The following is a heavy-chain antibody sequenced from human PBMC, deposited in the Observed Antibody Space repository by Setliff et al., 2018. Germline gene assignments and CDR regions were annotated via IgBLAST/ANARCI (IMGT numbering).Heavy chain of an antibody. Sequence: PGGSLRLSCAASGFTVSSNDMSWVRQAPGKGLEWIALLYGGGNTFYADSVKGRFTISGDSSKNAVYLQMNSLGADDTAVYFCASIDWGENFYNMDVWGKGTTVTVSS. CDR2: LYGGGNT. CDR1: GFTVSSND. CDR3: ASIDWGENFYNMDV. J-gene: IGHJ6*03. V-gene: IGHV3-53*01. D-gene: IGHD7-27*01.